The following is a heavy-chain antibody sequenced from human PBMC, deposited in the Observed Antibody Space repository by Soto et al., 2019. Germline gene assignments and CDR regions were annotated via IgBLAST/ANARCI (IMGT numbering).Heavy chain of an antibody. CDR3: ARVRSGWGIDY. J-gene: IGHJ4*02. Sequence: QLHLQESGSGLVKPSQTLSLTCAVSGGSISSGGYAWSWIRQPPGKGRKYIGYIYYSGSTYYIPSLKSLVTISVDRSKNQFSLKLSSVTAADTAVYYCARVRSGWGIDYWWQGTLVTVSS. CDR1: GGSISSGGYA. V-gene: IGHV4-30-2*01. CDR2: IYYSGST. D-gene: IGHD6-19*01.